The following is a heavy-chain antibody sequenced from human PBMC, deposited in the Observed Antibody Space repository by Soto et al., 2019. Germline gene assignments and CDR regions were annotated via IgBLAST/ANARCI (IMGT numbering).Heavy chain of an antibody. D-gene: IGHD3-3*01. CDR1: GYTLTDYY. Sequence: GASVKVSCKVSGYTLTDYYIHWVRQAPGQGLEWMGWINPRDGGTNYTDEFQGRVTLTRDTSVSTAYMDLKRLRVDDTAVYYCARVAPPYYDLWSGSPRYYYGMDVWGQGTTVTVSS. V-gene: IGHV1-2*02. CDR3: ARVAPPYYDLWSGSPRYYYGMDV. J-gene: IGHJ6*02. CDR2: INPRDGGT.